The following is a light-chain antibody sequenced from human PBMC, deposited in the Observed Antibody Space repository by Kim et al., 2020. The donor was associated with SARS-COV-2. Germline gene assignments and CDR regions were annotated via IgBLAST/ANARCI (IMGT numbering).Light chain of an antibody. CDR2: DAS. J-gene: IGKJ4*01. CDR3: QQRSNWPT. V-gene: IGKV3-11*01. Sequence: SLSPGERATLSCRASQSVSSYLAWYQQKHGQAPRLLIYDASNRATGIPARFSGSGSGTDFTLTISSLEPEDFAVYYCQQRSNWPTFGGGTKVDIK. CDR1: QSVSSY.